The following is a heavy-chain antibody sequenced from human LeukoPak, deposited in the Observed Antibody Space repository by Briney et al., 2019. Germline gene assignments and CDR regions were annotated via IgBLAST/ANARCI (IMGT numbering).Heavy chain of an antibody. J-gene: IGHJ4*02. Sequence: GGSLRLSCAASGFTFRDYAMSWVRQAPGKGLEWVAVISYDGSNKYYADSVKGRFTISRDNSKNTLYLQMNSLRAEDTAVYYCAKDPDIAVAGYFDYWGQGTLVTVSS. CDR2: ISYDGSNK. CDR1: GFTFRDYA. V-gene: IGHV3-30-3*01. D-gene: IGHD6-19*01. CDR3: AKDPDIAVAGYFDY.